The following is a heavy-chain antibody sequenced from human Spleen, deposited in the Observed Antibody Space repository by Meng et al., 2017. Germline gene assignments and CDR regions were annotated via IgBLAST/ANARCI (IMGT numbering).Heavy chain of an antibody. D-gene: IGHD2-21*01. CDR1: GATFSSYA. CDR2: IIPNSGDT. CDR3: VRDENISLGKLFGDY. J-gene: IGHJ4*02. V-gene: IGHV1-2*06. Sequence: ASVKVSCKASGATFSSYAISWVRQAPGQGLEWMGHIIPNSGDTLYAPKFQGRVSMTADTSIGTAYVELSGLRSDDTAIYYCVRDENISLGKLFGDYWGQGTLVTVSS.